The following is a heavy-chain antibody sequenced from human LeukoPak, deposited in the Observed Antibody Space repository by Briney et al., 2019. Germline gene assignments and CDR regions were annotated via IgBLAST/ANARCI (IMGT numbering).Heavy chain of an antibody. CDR1: GGSISTYY. CDR2: VYYTGST. Sequence: SETLSLTCTISGGSISTYYWSWIRQPPGKGLEWIGYVYYTGSTNYNPSLKSRVTISVDTSKNQFSLKLNSVTAADTAVYYCAGQEQQLIYNWFEPWGQGTLVTVSS. V-gene: IGHV4-59*01. CDR3: AGQEQQLIYNWFEP. D-gene: IGHD6-13*01. J-gene: IGHJ5*02.